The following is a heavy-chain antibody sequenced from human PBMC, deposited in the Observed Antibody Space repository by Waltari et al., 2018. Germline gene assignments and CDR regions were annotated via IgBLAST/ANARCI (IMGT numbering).Heavy chain of an antibody. D-gene: IGHD2-21*02. CDR2: VNPNGVGT. CDR1: RDAVTEHY. CDR3: AREYCGGDCRLFDY. J-gene: IGHJ4*02. V-gene: IGHV1-2*02. Sequence: LVQSGAEVMKPGASVQVSCKASRDAVTEHYIHWVRQAPGQGLEWMGWVNPNGVGTNYSQRFAGRITVTWDTSISTAYMEFSRLTSGDTAVYFCAREYCGGDCRLFDYWGQGTLVTVSS.